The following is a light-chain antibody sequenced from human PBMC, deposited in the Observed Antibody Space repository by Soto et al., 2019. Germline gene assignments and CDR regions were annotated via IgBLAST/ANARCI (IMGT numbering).Light chain of an antibody. V-gene: IGLV2-8*01. J-gene: IGLJ3*02. CDR3: TSYAGSNNWV. Sequence: QSALTQPASVSGSPGQSITISCTGTSSDVGGYNYVSWYQQHPGKAPKLMIYEVSKRPSGVPDRFSGSKSGNTASLTVSGLQAEDEADYYCTSYAGSNNWVFGGGTTLTVL. CDR2: EVS. CDR1: SSDVGGYNY.